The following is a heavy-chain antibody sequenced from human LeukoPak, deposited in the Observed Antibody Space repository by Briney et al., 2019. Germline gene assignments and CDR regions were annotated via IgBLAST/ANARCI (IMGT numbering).Heavy chain of an antibody. CDR3: ARCPQAQVLRFLEWLPFDYYYYMDV. CDR2: INPNSGGT. CDR1: GYTFTGYY. D-gene: IGHD3-3*01. V-gene: IGHV1-2*02. J-gene: IGHJ6*03. Sequence: GASVKVSCKASGYTFTGYYMHWVRQAPGQGLEWMGWINPNSGGTNYAQKFQGRVTMTRDTSVSTAYMELRSLRSDDTAVYYCARCPQAQVLRFLEWLPFDYYYYMDVWGKGTTVTVSS.